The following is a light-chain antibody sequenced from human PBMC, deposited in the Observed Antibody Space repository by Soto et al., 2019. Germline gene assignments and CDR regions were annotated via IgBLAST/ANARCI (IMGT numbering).Light chain of an antibody. J-gene: IGLJ2*01. CDR2: DVS. CDR3: SSYTTSSTVI. Sequence: QSALTQPASVSGSPGQSITISCTGTSSDVGYYIYVSWYQHHPGKAPKLMIYDVSNRPSGVSNRFSGSKSGNTASLTISGLQAEDEADYYCSSYTTSSTVIFGGGTQLTVL. CDR1: SSDVGYYIY. V-gene: IGLV2-14*03.